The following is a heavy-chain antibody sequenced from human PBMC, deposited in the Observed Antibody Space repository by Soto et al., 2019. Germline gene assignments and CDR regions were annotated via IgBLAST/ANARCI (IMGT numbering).Heavy chain of an antibody. CDR3: ARGGIAAAGPGGWFDP. V-gene: IGHV3-30-3*01. CDR1: GFTFSSYA. CDR2: ISYDGSNK. Sequence: SLRLSCAASGFTFSSYAMHWVRQAPGKGLEWVAVISYDGSNKYYADSVKGRFTISRDNSKSTLYLQMNSLRAEDTAVYYCARGGIAAAGPGGWFDPWGQGTLVTVSS. D-gene: IGHD6-13*01. J-gene: IGHJ5*02.